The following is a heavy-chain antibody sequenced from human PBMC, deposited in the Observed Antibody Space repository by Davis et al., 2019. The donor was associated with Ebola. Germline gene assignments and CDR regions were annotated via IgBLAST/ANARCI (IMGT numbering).Heavy chain of an antibody. Sequence: PGGSLRLSCAASGFTFSDYYMSWIRQAPGKGLEWVSYISSSSSTIYYADSVKGRFTISRDNAKNSLYLQMNSLRDEDTAVYYCARDGRYLYSSGLEFDYWGQGTLVTVSS. CDR1: GFTFSDYY. V-gene: IGHV3-11*04. D-gene: IGHD6-19*01. CDR3: ARDGRYLYSSGLEFDY. CDR2: ISSSSSTI. J-gene: IGHJ4*02.